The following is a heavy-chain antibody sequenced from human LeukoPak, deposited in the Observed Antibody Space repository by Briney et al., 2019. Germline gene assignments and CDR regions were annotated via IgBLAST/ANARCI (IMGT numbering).Heavy chain of an antibody. D-gene: IGHD3-10*01. CDR1: GGSFSDYY. V-gene: IGHV4-34*01. CDR3: AREGSYSGSGSPPLDY. J-gene: IGHJ4*02. Sequence: SETLSLTCAVYGGSFSDYYWSWIRQPPGKGLEWIGEINHSGTTNYNPSLKSRLTMSVDPPKNQFSLKLTSATAADTAVYYCAREGSYSGSGSPPLDYWGQGTLVTVSS. CDR2: INHSGTT.